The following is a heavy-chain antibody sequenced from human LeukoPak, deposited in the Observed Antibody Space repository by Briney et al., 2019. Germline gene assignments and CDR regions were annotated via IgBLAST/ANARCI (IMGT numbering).Heavy chain of an antibody. CDR2: ISYDGSNK. V-gene: IGHV3-30*18. Sequence: PGRSLRLSCAASGFTFSSYGMHWVRQAPGKGLEWVAVISYDGSNKYYADSVKGRFTIFRDNSKNTLYLQMNSLRAEDTAVYYCAKDGGDRIPDYWGQGTLVTVSS. CDR1: GFTFSSYG. CDR3: AKDGGDRIPDY. J-gene: IGHJ4*02. D-gene: IGHD2-21*02.